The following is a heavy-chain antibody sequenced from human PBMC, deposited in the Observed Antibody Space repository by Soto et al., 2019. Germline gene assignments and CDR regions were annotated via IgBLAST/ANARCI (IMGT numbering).Heavy chain of an antibody. Sequence: SETLSLTCAVYGGSFSGYYWSWIRQPPGKGLEWIGEINHSGSTNYNLSLKSRVTISVDTSKNQFSLKLSSVTAADTAVYYCARLSIRDYWGQGTLVTVSS. V-gene: IGHV4-34*01. CDR2: INHSGST. D-gene: IGHD2-21*01. CDR3: ARLSIRDY. J-gene: IGHJ4*02. CDR1: GGSFSGYY.